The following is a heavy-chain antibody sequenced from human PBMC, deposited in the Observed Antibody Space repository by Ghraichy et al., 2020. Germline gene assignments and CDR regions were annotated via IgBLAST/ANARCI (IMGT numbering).Heavy chain of an antibody. CDR3: AKDAFLGGSIDY. V-gene: IGHV3-23*01. D-gene: IGHD2-15*01. CDR1: GFTFSSYA. Sequence: GESLNISCAASGFTFSSYAMSWVRQAPGKGLEWVSAISGSGGSTYYADSVKGRFTISRDNSKNTLYLQMNSLRAEDTAVYYCAKDAFLGGSIDYWGQGTLVTVSS. J-gene: IGHJ4*02. CDR2: ISGSGGST.